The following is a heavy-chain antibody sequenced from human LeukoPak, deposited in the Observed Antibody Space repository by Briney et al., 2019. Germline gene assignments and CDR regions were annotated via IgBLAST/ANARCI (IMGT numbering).Heavy chain of an antibody. CDR2: ISYDGSNK. D-gene: IGHD6-13*01. CDR1: GFTFSSYG. V-gene: IGHV3-30*18. Sequence: GGSQRLSCAASGFTFSSYGMHWVRQAPGKGLEWVAVISYDGSNKYYADSVKGRFTISRDNSKNTLYLQMNSLRAEDTAVYYCAKDRDSSAFDIWGQGTMVTVSS. J-gene: IGHJ3*02. CDR3: AKDRDSSAFDI.